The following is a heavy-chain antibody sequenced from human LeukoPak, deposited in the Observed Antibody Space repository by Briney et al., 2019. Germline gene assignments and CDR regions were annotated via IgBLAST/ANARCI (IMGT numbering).Heavy chain of an antibody. Sequence: GGSLRLSCAASGFTFSSYAMHWVRQAPGKGLEWVAVISYDGSNKYYADSVKGRFTISRDNSKNTLYLQMNSLRAEDTAVYYCARADSSSWPYFDYWGQGTLVTVSS. CDR3: ARADSSSWPYFDY. V-gene: IGHV3-30-3*01. D-gene: IGHD6-13*01. J-gene: IGHJ4*02. CDR2: ISYDGSNK. CDR1: GFTFSSYA.